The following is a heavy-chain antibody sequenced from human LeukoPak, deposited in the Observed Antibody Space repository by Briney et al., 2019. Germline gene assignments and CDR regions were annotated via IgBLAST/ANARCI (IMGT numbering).Heavy chain of an antibody. CDR1: GFTFSSYS. CDR3: ARDFTWTDPGY. V-gene: IGHV3-48*01. D-gene: IGHD3/OR15-3a*01. CDR2: ISSSSSTI. J-gene: IGHJ4*02. Sequence: GGSLRLSCAASGFTFSSYSMNWVRQAPGKGLEWVSYISSSSSTIYYADSVKGRFTISRDNAKNSLYLQMNSLRAEDTAVYYCARDFTWTDPGYWGQGTLVTVSS.